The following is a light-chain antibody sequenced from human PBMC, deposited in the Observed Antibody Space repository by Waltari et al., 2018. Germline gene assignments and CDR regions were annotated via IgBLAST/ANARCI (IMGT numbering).Light chain of an antibody. CDR3: ALYMGSGMWV. CDR1: SGSLSTTSY. Sequence: QTLVHQEPSLSVCPGGTVTLTCSLSSGSLSTTSYATWYQQTPGQAPRTLVYKANARSSGVPERFSGSILGNTAALTITGAQADDESDYYCALYMGSGMWVFGGGTRLTVL. V-gene: IGLV8-61*01. CDR2: KAN. J-gene: IGLJ3*02.